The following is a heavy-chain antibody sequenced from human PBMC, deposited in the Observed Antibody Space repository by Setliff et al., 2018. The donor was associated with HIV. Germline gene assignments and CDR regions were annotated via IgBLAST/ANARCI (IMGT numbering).Heavy chain of an antibody. J-gene: IGHJ4*02. Sequence: GGSLRLSCAASGFTVSTYYMSWVRQAPGKGLEWVSTIHSDGSTYHADSVNGRFTLSRDISENALYLQIDSLRPEDTAVYYCARLRLYNSALDYWGQGTQVTVSS. CDR2: IHSDGST. V-gene: IGHV3-66*02. D-gene: IGHD3-10*01. CDR3: ARLRLYNSALDY. CDR1: GFTVSTYY.